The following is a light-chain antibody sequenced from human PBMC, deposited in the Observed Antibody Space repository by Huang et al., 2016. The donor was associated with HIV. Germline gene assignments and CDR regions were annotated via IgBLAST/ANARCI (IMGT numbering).Light chain of an antibody. CDR3: QHYDNWAPAT. Sequence: EIVMTQSPVTLSVSPGESATLSCRASQNVSTNLAWYQHKPGRAPRLLIYGASTRATSFPARFRASVSGTEFTLTVGGLRSDDFAVYYCQHYDNWAPATFGQGTKLEFK. CDR1: QNVSTN. CDR2: GAS. V-gene: IGKV3-15*01. J-gene: IGKJ1*01.